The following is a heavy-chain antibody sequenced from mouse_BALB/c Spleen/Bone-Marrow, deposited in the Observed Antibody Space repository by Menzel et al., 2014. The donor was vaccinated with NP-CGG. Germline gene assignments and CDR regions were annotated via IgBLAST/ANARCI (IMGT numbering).Heavy chain of an antibody. J-gene: IGHJ4*01. V-gene: IGHV2-9*02. CDR3: ARDRSYYGMDY. Sequence: VNLVESGPGLVAPSQSLSITCTVSGFSLTSYGVHWARQSPGKGLEWLGVIWAGGSTNYNSALMSRLSISKDNSKSQVFLKMNGLQTDDTAMYYCARDRSYYGMDYWGQGTSVTVSS. CDR1: GFSLTSYG. CDR2: IWAGGST.